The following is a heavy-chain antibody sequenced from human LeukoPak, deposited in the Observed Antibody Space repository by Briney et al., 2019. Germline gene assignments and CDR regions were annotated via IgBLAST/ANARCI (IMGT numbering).Heavy chain of an antibody. V-gene: IGHV3-48*04. CDR1: GFTFSSYS. J-gene: IGHJ4*02. Sequence: GGSLRLSCAASGFTFSSYSMNWVRQAPGKGLEWVSYISSSSSSTIYYADSVKGRFTISRDNAKNSLYLQMNSLRAEDTAVYYCASGTYYDILTGYPFDYWGQGTLVTVSS. D-gene: IGHD3-9*01. CDR2: ISSSSSSTI. CDR3: ASGTYYDILTGYPFDY.